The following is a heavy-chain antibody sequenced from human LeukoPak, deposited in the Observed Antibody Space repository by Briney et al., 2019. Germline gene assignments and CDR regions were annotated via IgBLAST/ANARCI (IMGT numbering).Heavy chain of an antibody. Sequence: GGSLRLSCGASNFTFRTYSMIWARQTAGTGLEWISYISSGGGVTHYAESVKGRFSISRDNAKNSLFLQMNRLKDEDTAVYYCARGPGNYYFDYWGQGTLVTVSS. D-gene: IGHD1-1*01. CDR3: ARGPGNYYFDY. CDR1: NFTFRTYS. J-gene: IGHJ4*02. V-gene: IGHV3-48*02. CDR2: ISSGGGVT.